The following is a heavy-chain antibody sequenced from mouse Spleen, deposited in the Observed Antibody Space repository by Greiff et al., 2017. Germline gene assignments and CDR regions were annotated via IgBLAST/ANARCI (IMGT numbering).Heavy chain of an antibody. J-gene: IGHJ3*01. CDR3: ARKNEPWDWFAY. D-gene: IGHD4-1*01. CDR1: GYTFTDYY. CDR2: IYPGSGNT. Sequence: QVQLQQSGAELVRPGASVKLSCKASGYTFTDYYINWVKQRPGQGLEWIARIYPGSGNTYYNEKFKGKATLTAEKSSSTAYMQLSSLTSEDSAVYFCARKNEPWDWFAYWGQGTLVTVSA. V-gene: IGHV1-76*01.